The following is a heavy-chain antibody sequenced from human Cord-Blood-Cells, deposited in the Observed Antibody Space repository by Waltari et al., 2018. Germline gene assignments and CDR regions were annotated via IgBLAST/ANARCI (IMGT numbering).Heavy chain of an antibody. Sequence: QVQLQESGPGLVKPSETLSLTCTVPGGSISSHYWSWIRQPPGKGLEWIGYIYYSGSTNYNPSLKSRVTISVDTSKNQFSLKLSSVTAADTAMYYCAREEEAAAGNWFDPWGQGTLVTVSS. J-gene: IGHJ5*02. CDR1: GGSISSHY. D-gene: IGHD6-13*01. V-gene: IGHV4-59*11. CDR2: IYYSGST. CDR3: AREEEAAAGNWFDP.